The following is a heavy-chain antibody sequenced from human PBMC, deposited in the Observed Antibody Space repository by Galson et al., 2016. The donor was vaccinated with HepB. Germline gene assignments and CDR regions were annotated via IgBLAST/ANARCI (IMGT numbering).Heavy chain of an antibody. V-gene: IGHV3-7*01. CDR3: ASWSYGMDV. J-gene: IGHJ6*02. CDR2: IKPDGSDK. Sequence: SLRLSCAASGFTFSTYWMSWVRQAPGKGLEWVANIKPDGSDKYYVDSVKGRFTISRDNTKNSLYLQMNSLRAEDTAVYYCASWSYGMDVWGRGTTVTVSS. CDR1: GFTFSTYW.